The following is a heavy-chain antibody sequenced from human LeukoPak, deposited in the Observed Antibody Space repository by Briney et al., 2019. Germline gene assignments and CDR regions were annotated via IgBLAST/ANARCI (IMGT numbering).Heavy chain of an antibody. V-gene: IGHV4-59*01. CDR2: IYYSGSA. Sequence: SETLSLTCTVSGGSISSYYWSWIRQPPGKGLEWIGYIYYSGSANYNPSLKSRVTISVDTSKNQFSLKLSSVTAADTAVYYCARESSGWRAFDIWGQGTTVTVSS. D-gene: IGHD6-19*01. CDR1: GGSISSYY. CDR3: ARESSGWRAFDI. J-gene: IGHJ3*02.